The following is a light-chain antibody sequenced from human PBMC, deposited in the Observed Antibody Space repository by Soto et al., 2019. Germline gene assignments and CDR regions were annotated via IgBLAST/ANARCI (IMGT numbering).Light chain of an antibody. V-gene: IGLV2-14*01. Sequence: QSALTQPASVSGSPGQSITISCTGTSSDVGGYNYVSWYQQHPGKAPKLMIYEVSTRPSGVSNRFSGSKSGTTASLTISGLQAEDEADYYCSSYTSSSIDYVFGTGTKLTVL. CDR1: SSDVGGYNY. J-gene: IGLJ1*01. CDR3: SSYTSSSIDYV. CDR2: EVS.